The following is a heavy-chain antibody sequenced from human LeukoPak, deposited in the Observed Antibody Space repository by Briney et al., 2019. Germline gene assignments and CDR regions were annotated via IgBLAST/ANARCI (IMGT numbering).Heavy chain of an antibody. CDR3: ARETGRYDFWSGGAFDM. V-gene: IGHV3-30-3*01. J-gene: IGHJ3*02. Sequence: GRSLRLSCAASGFTFSSYAMHWVRQAPGKGLEWVAVISYDGSNKYYADSVKGRFTISRDNSKNTLYLQMNSLRAEDTAVYYCARETGRYDFWSGGAFDMWGQGTMVTVSS. D-gene: IGHD3-3*01. CDR1: GFTFSSYA. CDR2: ISYDGSNK.